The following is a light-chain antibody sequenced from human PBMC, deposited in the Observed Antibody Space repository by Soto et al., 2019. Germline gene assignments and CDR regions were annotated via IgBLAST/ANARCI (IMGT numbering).Light chain of an antibody. CDR1: SSDVGGYNY. J-gene: IGLJ1*01. CDR2: EVS. CDR3: SSYTRSSTLYV. Sequence: QSALTQPASVSGSPGQSITIYCTGTSSDVGGYNYVSWYQQHPGKAPKILIYEVSNRPSGVSNRFSGSKSGNTASLTISGLQAEDEADYYCSSYTRSSTLYVFGTGTKVTVL. V-gene: IGLV2-14*01.